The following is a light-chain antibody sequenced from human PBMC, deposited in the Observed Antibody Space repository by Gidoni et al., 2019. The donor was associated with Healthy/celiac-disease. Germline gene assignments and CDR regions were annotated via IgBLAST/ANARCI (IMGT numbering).Light chain of an antibody. CDR1: QSVSSN. CDR2: GAS. V-gene: IGKV3-15*01. CDR3: QQYSNWPT. Sequence: DIVITQSPATLSVSPGERATLSCRASQSVSSNLAWYQQKPGQAPSLLIYGASTRATGIPARFSGSGSGTEFTLTISSLQSEDFAVYCCQQYSNWPTFGQGTKLEIK. J-gene: IGKJ2*01.